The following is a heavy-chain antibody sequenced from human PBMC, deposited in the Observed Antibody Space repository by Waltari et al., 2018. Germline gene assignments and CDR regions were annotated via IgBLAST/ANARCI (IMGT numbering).Heavy chain of an antibody. J-gene: IGHJ4*02. CDR1: GGSFSGYY. V-gene: IGHV4-34*01. CDR2: INHSGST. D-gene: IGHD3-10*01. CDR3: ARGPTGSGFDY. Sequence: QVQLQQWGAGLLKPSETLSLTCAVYGGSFSGYYWSWIRQPPGKGLEWIGEINHSGSTNYNPSLKSRVTISVDTSKNQFSLKLSSVTAADTAVYYCARGPTGSGFDYWGQGTLVTVSS.